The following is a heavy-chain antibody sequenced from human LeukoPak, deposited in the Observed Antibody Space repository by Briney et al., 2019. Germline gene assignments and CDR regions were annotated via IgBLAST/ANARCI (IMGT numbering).Heavy chain of an antibody. CDR2: IIPIFGTA. CDR1: GGTLSSYA. CDR3: ARSNLGGIAVADPGYFDY. D-gene: IGHD6-19*01. J-gene: IGHJ4*02. Sequence: ASVKVSCQASGGTLSSYAISWVRQAPGQGLEWMGGIIPIFGTANYAQKFQGRVTITTDESTSTAYMELSSLRSEDTAVDYCARSNLGGIAVADPGYFDYWGQGTLVTVSS. V-gene: IGHV1-69*05.